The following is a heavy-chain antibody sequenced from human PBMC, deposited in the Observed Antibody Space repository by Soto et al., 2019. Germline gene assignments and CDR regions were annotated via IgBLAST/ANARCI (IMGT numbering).Heavy chain of an antibody. CDR1: GGSISSGDYY. V-gene: IGHV4-30-4*01. Sequence: SETLYLTWTVSGGSISSGDYYWSWIRQPPGKGLEWIGYIYYSGSTYYNPSLKSRVTISVDTSKNQFSLKLSSVTAADTAVYYCARSQVTVTTFGGFDYWGQGTLVTVSS. CDR3: ARSQVTVTTFGGFDY. CDR2: IYYSGST. D-gene: IGHD4-17*01. J-gene: IGHJ4*02.